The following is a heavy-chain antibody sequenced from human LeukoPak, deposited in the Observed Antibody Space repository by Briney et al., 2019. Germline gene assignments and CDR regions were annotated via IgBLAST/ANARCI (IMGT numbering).Heavy chain of an antibody. D-gene: IGHD3-10*01. Sequence: HGESLKISCKGSGYRFNSYWIGWVRQMSGKGLEWMGIIFPGDSDTRYSPSFQGQVTISADKPISTAYLQWSSLKASDTAIYYCARPYASGYSDAFDIWGQGTMVTVSS. V-gene: IGHV5-51*01. CDR3: ARPYASGYSDAFDI. CDR2: IFPGDSDT. J-gene: IGHJ3*02. CDR1: GYRFNSYW.